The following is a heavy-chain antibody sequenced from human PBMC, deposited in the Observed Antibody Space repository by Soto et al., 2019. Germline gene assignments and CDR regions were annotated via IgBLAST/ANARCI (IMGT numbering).Heavy chain of an antibody. CDR2: INHSGST. CDR3: ARGPRVVGAFDY. Sequence: ETLSLTCAVYGGSFSGYYWSWIRQPPGKGLEWIGEINHSGSTNYNLSLKSRVTISVDTSKNQFSLKLSSVTAADTAVYYCARGPRVVGAFDYWGQGTLVTVSS. CDR1: GGSFSGYY. D-gene: IGHD1-26*01. J-gene: IGHJ4*02. V-gene: IGHV4-34*01.